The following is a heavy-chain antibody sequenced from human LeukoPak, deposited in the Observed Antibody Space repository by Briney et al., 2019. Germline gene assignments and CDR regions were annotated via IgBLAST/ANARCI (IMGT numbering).Heavy chain of an antibody. CDR2: VYYSGST. V-gene: IGHV4-31*03. D-gene: IGHD2-2*01. CDR3: ARDSTVGYQLLSGDAFDI. CDR1: GGSISSRGYY. J-gene: IGHJ3*02. Sequence: SETLSLTCTVSGGSISSRGYYWSWIRQHPGKGLEWIGYVYYSGSTYYNPSLKSRVTISVDTSKNQFSLKLSSVTAADTAVYYCARDSTVGYQLLSGDAFDIWGQGTMVTVSS.